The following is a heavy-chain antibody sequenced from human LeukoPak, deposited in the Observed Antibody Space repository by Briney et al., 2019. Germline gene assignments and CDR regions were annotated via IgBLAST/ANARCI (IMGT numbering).Heavy chain of an antibody. V-gene: IGHV4-34*01. Sequence: SESLSLTCAVYGGSFSGYYWSWIRQPPGKGLEWIGEINHSGSTNYNPSLKSRVTISVDTSKNQLSLKLSSVTAADTAVYYCARVSNYYGSGSYSTTDAFDIWGQGTMVTVSS. J-gene: IGHJ3*02. CDR3: ARVSNYYGSGSYSTTDAFDI. CDR1: GGSFSGYY. D-gene: IGHD3-10*01. CDR2: INHSGST.